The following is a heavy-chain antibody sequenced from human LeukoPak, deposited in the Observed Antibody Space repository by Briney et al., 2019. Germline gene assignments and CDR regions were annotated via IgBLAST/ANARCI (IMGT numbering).Heavy chain of an antibody. CDR2: IYYSGST. Sequence: PSQTLSLTCTVSGGSISSGGYYWSWIRQHPGKGLEWIGYIYYSGSTYYNPSLKSRVTISVDTSKNQFSLKLSSVTAADTAVYYCARDRGGSGSYYSGLDSMDVWGQGTTVTVSS. D-gene: IGHD3-10*01. CDR3: ARDRGGSGSYYSGLDSMDV. V-gene: IGHV4-31*03. J-gene: IGHJ6*02. CDR1: GGSISSGGYY.